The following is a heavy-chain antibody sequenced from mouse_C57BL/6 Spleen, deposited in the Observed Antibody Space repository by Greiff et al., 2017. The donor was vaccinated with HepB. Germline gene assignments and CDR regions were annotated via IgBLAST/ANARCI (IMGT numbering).Heavy chain of an antibody. V-gene: IGHV1-69*01. Sequence: QVQLQQPGAELVMPGASVKLSCKASGYTFTSYWMHWVKQRPGQGLEWIGEIDPSDSYTNYNQKFKGKSTLTVDKSSSTAYMQLISLTSEDSAVYYCARRAMVYISWYFDVWGTGTTLTVSS. CDR2: IDPSDSYT. D-gene: IGHD1-1*02. CDR1: GYTFTSYW. CDR3: ARRAMVYISWYFDV. J-gene: IGHJ1*03.